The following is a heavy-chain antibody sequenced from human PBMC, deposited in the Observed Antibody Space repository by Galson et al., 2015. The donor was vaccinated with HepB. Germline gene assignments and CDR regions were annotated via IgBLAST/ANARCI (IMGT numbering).Heavy chain of an antibody. CDR3: ARDLYGPGSCWSGSKHYGMDV. Sequence: SLRLSCAAAGISVSSSCMTWVRQAPGRGLEWVSVIYKSGSTYYGDSVKGRFTISRDDSKNTLYLQMNSLRVEDTAVYYCARDLYGPGSCWSGSKHYGMDVWGHGTTVTVSS. CDR1: GISVSSSC. CDR2: IYKSGST. V-gene: IGHV3-66*01. J-gene: IGHJ6*02. D-gene: IGHD3-10*01.